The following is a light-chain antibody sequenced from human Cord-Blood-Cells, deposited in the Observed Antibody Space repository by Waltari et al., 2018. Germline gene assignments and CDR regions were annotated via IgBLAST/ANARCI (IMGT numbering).Light chain of an antibody. J-gene: IGLJ3*02. CDR3: SSYTSSMTLV. CDR1: SSDVGGYNY. CDR2: DVI. V-gene: IGLV2-14*03. Sequence: QSALTQPASVSGSPGQSITISCTGTSSDVGGYNYVSWYQQLPGRAPKLMIYDVIIRPSVFFNRFSGSMSGNTASLTISGLQAEDETDYLCSSYTSSMTLVFGGGSRLTVL.